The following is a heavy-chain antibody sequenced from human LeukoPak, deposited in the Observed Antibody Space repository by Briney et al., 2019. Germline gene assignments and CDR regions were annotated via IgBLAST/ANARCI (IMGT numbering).Heavy chain of an antibody. Sequence: GASVKVSCKASGGTFSSHGISWVRQAPGQGLEWMGGIIPIFHTTNYAQNFQDRLTITTDESTSTIYMELSSLRSDDTAVYYRARDYNYDSSAYDDALDVWGQGTMVTVSS. J-gene: IGHJ3*01. CDR3: ARDYNYDSSAYDDALDV. CDR1: GGTFSSHG. D-gene: IGHD3-22*01. V-gene: IGHV1-69*05. CDR2: IIPIFHTT.